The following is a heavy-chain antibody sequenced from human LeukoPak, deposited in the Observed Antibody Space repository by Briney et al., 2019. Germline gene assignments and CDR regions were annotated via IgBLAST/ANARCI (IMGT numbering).Heavy chain of an antibody. CDR2: INHSGST. J-gene: IGHJ4*02. D-gene: IGHD1-26*01. CDR1: GGSFSGYY. V-gene: IGHV4-34*01. CDR3: ARVGASSGFDY. Sequence: SETLSLTCAVYGGSFSGYYWSWIRQPPGKGLEWIGEINHSGSTNYNPSLKSRVTISVDTSKNQFSLKLSSVTAADTAVYYCARVGASSGFDYWGQGALVTVSS.